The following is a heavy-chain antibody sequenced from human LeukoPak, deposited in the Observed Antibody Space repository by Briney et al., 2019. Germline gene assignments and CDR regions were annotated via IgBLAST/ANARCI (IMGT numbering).Heavy chain of an antibody. CDR2: TNWNGCST. V-gene: IGHV3-20*03. Sequence: ASLILSSAAPGFTSDDYGMSWVLQSPRKGLELASATNWNGCSTGYADSVKGRFAISRDNAKNSLYLQMNSLRAEDTALYYCARVPYAAAGILWFGYWGQGTLVTVSS. CDR3: ARVPYAAAGILWFGY. D-gene: IGHD6-13*01. J-gene: IGHJ4*02. CDR1: GFTSDDYG.